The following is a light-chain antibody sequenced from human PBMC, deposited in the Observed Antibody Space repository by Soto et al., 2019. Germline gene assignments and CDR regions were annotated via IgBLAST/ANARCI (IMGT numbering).Light chain of an antibody. J-gene: IGKJ1*01. CDR3: QQYGSSSWT. Sequence: EIQMTQSPSTLSLYPGEKATLSCRASQSVSSSYLAWYQQQPDQATRLLIDGASSRATGISDRFSGSGSGTDFTLTISRLEPEDFAVYYCQQYGSSSWTFGQGTKVAIK. V-gene: IGKV3-20*01. CDR2: GAS. CDR1: QSVSSSY.